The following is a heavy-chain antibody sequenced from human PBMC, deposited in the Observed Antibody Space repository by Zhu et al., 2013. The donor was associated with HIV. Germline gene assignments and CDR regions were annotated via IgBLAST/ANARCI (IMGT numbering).Heavy chain of an antibody. D-gene: IGHD5-12*01. CDR1: GYTFTSYG. V-gene: IGHV1-18*01. J-gene: IGHJ4*02. Sequence: QVQLVQSGAEVKKPGASVKVSCKASGYTFTSYGISWVRQAPGQGLEWMGWISAYNGNTNYAQKLQGRVTMTTDTSTSTAYMELRSLRSDDTAVYYCARATDAIVATIFNYFDYWGQGTLVTVSS. CDR3: ARATDAIVATIFNYFDY. CDR2: ISAYNGNT.